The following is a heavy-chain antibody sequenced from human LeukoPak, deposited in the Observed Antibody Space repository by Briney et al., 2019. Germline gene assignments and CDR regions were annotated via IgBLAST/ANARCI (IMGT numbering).Heavy chain of an antibody. CDR3: ARDGSSFDY. D-gene: IGHD2-15*01. CDR2: IKGDGSEI. CDR1: GFTFSSYW. J-gene: IGHJ4*02. Sequence: GGSLRLPCAASGFTFSSYWMSWVRQAPGKGLEWVANIKGDGSEIYYVDSVKGRFGISRDNAKNSLYLQMNSLRAEDTAVYYCARDGSSFDYWGQGALVTVSS. V-gene: IGHV3-7*01.